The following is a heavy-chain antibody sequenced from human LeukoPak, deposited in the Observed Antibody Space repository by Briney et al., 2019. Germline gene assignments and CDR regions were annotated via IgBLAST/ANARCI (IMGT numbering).Heavy chain of an antibody. V-gene: IGHV3-30-3*01. D-gene: IGHD3-10*01. CDR1: GFTFSSYA. J-gene: IGHJ6*02. CDR2: ISYDGSNK. CDR3: AREIVGDYGVRGVIITDYYYGMDV. Sequence: GGSLRLSCAASGFTFSSYAMHWVRQAPGKGLEWVAVISYDGSNKYYADSVKGRFTISRDNSKNTLYLQMNSLRAEDTAVYYCAREIVGDYGVRGVIITDYYYGMDVWGQGTTVTVSS.